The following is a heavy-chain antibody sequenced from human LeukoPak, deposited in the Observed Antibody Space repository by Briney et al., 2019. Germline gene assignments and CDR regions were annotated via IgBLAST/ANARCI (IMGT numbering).Heavy chain of an antibody. CDR3: ARGPGDFYDTNGYYYVPDY. CDR1: GGTFSSYT. V-gene: IGHV1-69*05. CDR2: IIPIFGTA. Sequence: ASVKVSCKASGGTFSSYTISWVRQAPGQGLEWMGGIIPIFGTANYAQKFQGRVTITTDESTSTAYMELSSLRSEDTAVYYCARGPGDFYDTNGYYYVPDYWGQGTLVTVSS. J-gene: IGHJ4*02. D-gene: IGHD3-22*01.